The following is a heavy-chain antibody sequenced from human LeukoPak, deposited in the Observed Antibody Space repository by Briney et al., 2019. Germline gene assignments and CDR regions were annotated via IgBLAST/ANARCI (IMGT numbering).Heavy chain of an antibody. CDR2: ISSGSSYI. D-gene: IGHD6-13*01. J-gene: IGHJ3*02. CDR1: GFTFSSYS. CDR3: VRDLGSIATAGTETFDI. V-gene: IGHV3-21*01. Sequence: PGGSLRLSCAASGFTFSSYSINSVRQAPGKGLEWVSSISSGSSYISYADSVKGRFTISRDNAKKSLYLQMNSLRAEDTAVYYCVRDLGSIATAGTETFDIWGQGTMVTVSS.